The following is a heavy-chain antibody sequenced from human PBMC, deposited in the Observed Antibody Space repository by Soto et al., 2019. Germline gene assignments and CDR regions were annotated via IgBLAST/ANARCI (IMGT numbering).Heavy chain of an antibody. J-gene: IGHJ4*02. Sequence: PGGSLRLSCAASGFTFSSYAMSWVRQAPGKGLEWVSAISGSGGSTYYADSGKGRFTISRDNSKNTLYLQMNSLRAEDTAVYYCAKESHLGDYVWGSYPNHFDYGGQGTLVTVSS. CDR3: AKESHLGDYVWGSYPNHFDY. V-gene: IGHV3-23*01. CDR2: ISGSGGST. D-gene: IGHD3-16*02. CDR1: GFTFSSYA.